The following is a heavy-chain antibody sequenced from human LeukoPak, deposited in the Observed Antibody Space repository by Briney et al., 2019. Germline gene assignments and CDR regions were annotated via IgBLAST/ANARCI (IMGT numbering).Heavy chain of an antibody. CDR3: ARVSTGSEYFDY. J-gene: IGHJ4*02. CDR2: ISSGGSTI. Sequence: GGSLRLSCAASGFTFSSYDMNWVRQAPGKGLEWVSYISSGGSTIYYADSVKGRFTISRDNAKSSLFLQMNSLRAEDTVVYYCARVSTGSEYFDYWGQGTLVTVSS. CDR1: GFTFSSYD. V-gene: IGHV3-48*03.